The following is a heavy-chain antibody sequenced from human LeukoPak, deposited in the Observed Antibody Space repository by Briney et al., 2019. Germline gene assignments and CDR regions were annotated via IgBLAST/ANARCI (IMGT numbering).Heavy chain of an antibody. J-gene: IGHJ6*02. CDR2: IAYDGSNK. Sequence: GGSLRLSCAASGFTFSSYGMHWVRQAPGKGLEWVAVIAYDGSNKYYADSVKGRFTICRDNSKNTLYLQMNSLRAEDTAVYYCAKDAALTIFGAYYYYGMDVWGQGTTVTVSS. V-gene: IGHV3-30*18. CDR3: AKDAALTIFGAYYYYGMDV. D-gene: IGHD3-3*01. CDR1: GFTFSSYG.